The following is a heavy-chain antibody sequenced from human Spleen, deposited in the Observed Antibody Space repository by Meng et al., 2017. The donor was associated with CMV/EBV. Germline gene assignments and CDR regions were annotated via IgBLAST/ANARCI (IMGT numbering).Heavy chain of an antibody. J-gene: IGHJ4*02. D-gene: IGHD6-6*01. CDR2: IYDTGKT. Sequence: SEPLSLTCTVAGGSISSSSYYWGWIRQPPGKGLEWIGSIYDTGKTYDNPALKSRFTISMDTSKNQLPLKLRSLTAADTAVYYCASEYSSSVGFDYWGQGTLVTVSS. CDR3: ASEYSSSVGFDY. CDR1: GGSISSSSYY. V-gene: IGHV4-39*06.